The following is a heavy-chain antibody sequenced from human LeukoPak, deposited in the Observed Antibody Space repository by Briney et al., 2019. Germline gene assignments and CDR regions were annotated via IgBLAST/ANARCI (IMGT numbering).Heavy chain of an antibody. D-gene: IGHD2-2*01. CDR3: AKGPSTSCQAFDY. Sequence: GGSLRLSCAASGFTFSSYAMSWVRQAPGKGLEWVSAISGSGGSTYYADSVKGRFTISRDNYKNTLYLQMDSLRAEDTAVYYCAKGPSTSCQAFDYWGQGTLVTVSS. V-gene: IGHV3-23*01. J-gene: IGHJ4*02. CDR2: ISGSGGST. CDR1: GFTFSSYA.